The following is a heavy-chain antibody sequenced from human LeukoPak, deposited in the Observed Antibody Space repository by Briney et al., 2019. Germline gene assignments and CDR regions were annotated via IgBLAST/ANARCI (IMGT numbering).Heavy chain of an antibody. V-gene: IGHV1-24*01. CDR1: GYTLTELS. CDR2: FDPEDGET. D-gene: IGHD6-19*01. CDR3: ATVTASVAGSHYYYYMDV. J-gene: IGHJ6*03. Sequence: ASVKVSCKVSGYTLTELSMHWVRQAPGKGLEWMGGFDPEDGETIYAQKFQGRVTMTEDTSTDTAYMELSSLRSEDTAVYYCATVTASVAGSHYYYYMDVWGKGTTVTVSS.